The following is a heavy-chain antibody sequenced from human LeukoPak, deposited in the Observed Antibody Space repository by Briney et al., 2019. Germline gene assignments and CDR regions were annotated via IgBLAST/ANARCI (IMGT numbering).Heavy chain of an antibody. CDR2: TSYDGTNK. Sequence: PGGSLRLSCAASGFTFTSYTMHWVRQAPGKGLEWVAATSYDGTNKYYADSVKGRFTISRDNSKNTLYLEMNSLRAEDTAVYFCARKSLWFKYYDSWGQGMLVTVSS. CDR1: GFTFTSYT. V-gene: IGHV3-30*04. D-gene: IGHD3-10*01. J-gene: IGHJ4*02. CDR3: ARKSLWFKYYDS.